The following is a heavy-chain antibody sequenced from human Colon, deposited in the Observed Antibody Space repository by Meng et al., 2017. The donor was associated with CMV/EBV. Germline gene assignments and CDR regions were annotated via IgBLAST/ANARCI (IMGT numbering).Heavy chain of an antibody. CDR2: IYSNGRI. D-gene: IGHD3-10*01. Sequence: VRGLVYPAETPALTCIVAGGSISGHYWAWIRRPAGEGLQWLGRIYSNGRIDENYSLRSRVTISVDTSKNQLSLRLTSVTAADTAVYYCGRAGARGVPIDVWGRGTLVTVSS. CDR1: GGSISGHY. V-gene: IGHV4-4*07. CDR3: GRAGARGVPIDV. J-gene: IGHJ1*01.